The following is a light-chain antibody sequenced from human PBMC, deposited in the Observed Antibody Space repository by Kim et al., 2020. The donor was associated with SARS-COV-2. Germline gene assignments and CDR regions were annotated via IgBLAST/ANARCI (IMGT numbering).Light chain of an antibody. V-gene: IGLV3-21*03. CDR1: NIGSES. Sequence: GKTAKSTGGGSNIGSESVQWYQQKPGQDPVLVVYDNTDRPSGISERVSGANSGNTATLTITRVEAGDEADYYCQVWDSSSDHPVLFGGGTQLTVL. CDR2: DNT. CDR3: QVWDSSSDHPVL. J-gene: IGLJ2*01.